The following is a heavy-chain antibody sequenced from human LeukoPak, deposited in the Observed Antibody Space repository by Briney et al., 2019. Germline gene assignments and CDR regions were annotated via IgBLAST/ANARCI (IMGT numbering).Heavy chain of an antibody. CDR2: ISGSGGST. D-gene: IGHD5-18*01. J-gene: IGHJ4*02. V-gene: IGHV3-23*01. CDR1: GFTFSSYA. Sequence: GGSLRLSCAASGFTFSSYAMSWVRQAPGKGLEWVSAISGSGGSTYYADSVKGWFTISRDNSKNTLYLQMNSLRAEDTAVYYCAKDRLGYSYGGQLGYWGQGTLVTVSS. CDR3: AKDRLGYSYGGQLGY.